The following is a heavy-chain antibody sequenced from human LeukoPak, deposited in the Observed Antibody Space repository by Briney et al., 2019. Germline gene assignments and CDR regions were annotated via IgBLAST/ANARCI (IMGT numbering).Heavy chain of an antibody. CDR2: IRYDGSNK. D-gene: IGHD3-10*01. Sequence: PGGSLRLSCAASGFTFSSCGMHWVRQAPGKGLEWVAFIRYDGSNKYYADSVKGRFTISRDNSKNTLYLQMNSLRAEDTAVYYCAKDRLITMVRGVPSWFDPWGQGTLVTVSS. V-gene: IGHV3-30*02. CDR3: AKDRLITMVRGVPSWFDP. J-gene: IGHJ5*02. CDR1: GFTFSSCG.